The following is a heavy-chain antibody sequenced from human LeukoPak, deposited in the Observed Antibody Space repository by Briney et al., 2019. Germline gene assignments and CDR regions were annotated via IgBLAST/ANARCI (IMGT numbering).Heavy chain of an antibody. Sequence: PGGSLRLSCAASGLTFSDHHMDWVRQAPGKGLEWVGRIYTSGSTNYNPSLKSRVTMSVDTSKNQFSLKLSSVTAADTAVYYCAREEAARPDYFDYWGQGTLVTVSS. J-gene: IGHJ4*02. CDR1: GLTFSDHH. V-gene: IGHV4-59*10. CDR2: IYTSGST. CDR3: AREEAARPDYFDY. D-gene: IGHD6-6*01.